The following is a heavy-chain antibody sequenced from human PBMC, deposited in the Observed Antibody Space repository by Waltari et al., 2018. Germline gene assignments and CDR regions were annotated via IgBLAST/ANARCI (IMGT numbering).Heavy chain of an antibody. CDR1: GYTFTSYG. D-gene: IGHD3-3*01. CDR3: ARVGRDGLPPLITIFGVVIIREDAFDI. J-gene: IGHJ3*02. Sequence: QVQLVQSGAEVKKPGASVKVSCKASGYTFTSYGISWVRQAPGQGLEWMGWISAYNGNTNYAQKLQGRVTMTTDTSTSTAYMELRSLRSDDTAVYYCARVGRDGLPPLITIFGVVIIREDAFDIWGQGTMVTVSS. CDR2: ISAYNGNT. V-gene: IGHV1-18*01.